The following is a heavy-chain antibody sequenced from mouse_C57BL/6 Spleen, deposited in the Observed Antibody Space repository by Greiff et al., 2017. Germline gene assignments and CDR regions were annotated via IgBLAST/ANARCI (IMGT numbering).Heavy chain of an antibody. D-gene: IGHD3-2*02. CDR3: ARPPDSSGYLDY. CDR1: GFTFSSYG. J-gene: IGHJ2*01. CDR2: ISSGGSYT. Sequence: EVHLVESGGDLVKPGGSLKLSCAASGFTFSSYGMSWVRQTPDKRLEWVATISSGGSYTYYPDSVKGRVTISRDNAKNTLYLQMSSLKSEDTAMYYCARPPDSSGYLDYWGQGTTLTVSS. V-gene: IGHV5-6*01.